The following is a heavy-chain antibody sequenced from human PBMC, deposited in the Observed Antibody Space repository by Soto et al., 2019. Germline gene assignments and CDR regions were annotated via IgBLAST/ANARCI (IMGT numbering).Heavy chain of an antibody. V-gene: IGHV3-30-3*01. CDR3: ARWWELLQALDY. CDR2: ISYDGSNK. D-gene: IGHD1-26*01. CDR1: GFTFSSYA. J-gene: IGHJ4*02. Sequence: GGSLRLSCAASGFTFSSYAMHWVRQAPGKGLEWVAVISYDGSNKYYADSVKGRFTISRDNSKNTLYLQMNSLRAEDTAVYYCARWWELLQALDYWGQGTLVTVSS.